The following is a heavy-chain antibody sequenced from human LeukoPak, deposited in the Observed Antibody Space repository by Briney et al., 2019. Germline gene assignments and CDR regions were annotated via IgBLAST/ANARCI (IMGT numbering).Heavy chain of an antibody. CDR2: INHSGST. Sequence: PSETLSLTCAVYGGFFSGYYWSWIRQPPGKGLEWIGEINHSGSTNYNPSLKSRVTISVDTSKNQFSLKLSSVTAADTAVYYCARAYYDFWSGYYDAFDIWGQGTMVTVSS. V-gene: IGHV4-34*01. CDR3: ARAYYDFWSGYYDAFDI. J-gene: IGHJ3*02. D-gene: IGHD3-3*01. CDR1: GGFFSGYY.